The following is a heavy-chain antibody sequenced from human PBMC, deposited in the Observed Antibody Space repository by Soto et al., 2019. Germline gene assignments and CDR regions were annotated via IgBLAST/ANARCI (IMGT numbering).Heavy chain of an antibody. J-gene: IGHJ4*02. CDR3: ARDPPLPAAMVG. V-gene: IGHV4-4*02. D-gene: IGHD2-2*01. CDR1: GGSISSSNW. CDR2: IYHSGST. Sequence: QVQLQESGPGLVKPSGTLSLTCAVSGGSISSSNWWSWVRQPPGKGLEWIGEIYHSGSTNYNPSLKSRVTISVDTSNNQCSLQLSSVTAADTALYYCARDPPLPAAMVGWGQGTLVTVSS.